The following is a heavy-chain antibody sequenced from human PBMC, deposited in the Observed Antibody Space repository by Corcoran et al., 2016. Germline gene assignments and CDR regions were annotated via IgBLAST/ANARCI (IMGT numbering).Heavy chain of an antibody. D-gene: IGHD2-2*01. J-gene: IGHJ6*02. Sequence: EVQLVESGGGLVQPGRSLRLSCTASGFTFGDYAMSWFRQAPGKGLEWVGFIRSKAYGGTTEYAASVKGRFTISRDDSKSIAYLQMNSLKTDDTAVYYCARGSYCSSTSCYSSVYYYGMDVWGQGTTVTVSS. CDR2: IRSKAYGGTT. CDR1: GFTFGDYA. CDR3: ARGSYCSSTSCYSSVYYYGMDV. V-gene: IGHV3-49*03.